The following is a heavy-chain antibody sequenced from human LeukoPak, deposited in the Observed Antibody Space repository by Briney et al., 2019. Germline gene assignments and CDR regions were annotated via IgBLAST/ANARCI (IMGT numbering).Heavy chain of an antibody. CDR3: ARVGDSGSYYFDY. CDR2: IIPIFGTA. V-gene: IGHV1-69*06. J-gene: IGHJ4*02. D-gene: IGHD1-26*01. Sequence: SVKVSCKASGGTFSSYAISWVRQAPGQGLEWMGGIIPIFGTANYAQKFQGRVTITADKSTSTAYMELSSLRSEDTAVYYCARVGDSGSYYFDYWGQGTLVTVSS. CDR1: GGTFSSYA.